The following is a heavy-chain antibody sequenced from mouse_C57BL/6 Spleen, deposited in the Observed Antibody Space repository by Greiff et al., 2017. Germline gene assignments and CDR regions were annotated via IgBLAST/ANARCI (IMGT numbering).Heavy chain of an antibody. CDR1: GFSLTSYG. V-gene: IGHV2-2*01. Sequence: VQLQQSGPGLVQPSQSLSITCTVSGFSLTSYGVHWVRQSPGKGLEWLGVIWSGGGTDYNAAFISRLSISKDNSKSQVFFKMNSLQADDTAIYYCARKGVRDAMDYWGQGTSVTVSS. D-gene: IGHD2-1*01. CDR2: IWSGGGT. J-gene: IGHJ4*01. CDR3: ARKGVRDAMDY.